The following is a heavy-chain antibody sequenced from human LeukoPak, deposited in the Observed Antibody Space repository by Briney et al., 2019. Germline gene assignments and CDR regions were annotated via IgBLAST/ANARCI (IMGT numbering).Heavy chain of an antibody. D-gene: IGHD3-10*01. CDR3: ARWGYGSGSYPNGGFDP. Sequence: ASVKVSCKASGYTFTSYVMNWVRQAPGQGLEWMGWINTNTGNPTYAQGFTGRFVFSLDTSVSTAYLQISSLKAEDTAMYYCARWGYGSGSYPNGGFDPWGQGTLVTVSS. J-gene: IGHJ5*02. CDR2: INTNTGNP. V-gene: IGHV7-4-1*02. CDR1: GYTFTSYV.